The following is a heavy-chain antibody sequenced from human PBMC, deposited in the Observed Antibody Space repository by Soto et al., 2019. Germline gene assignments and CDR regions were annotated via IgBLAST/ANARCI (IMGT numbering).Heavy chain of an antibody. CDR3: ARDGMGATSRGRDA. J-gene: IGHJ6*02. Sequence: QVQLQESGPGLVKPSQTLSLTCTVSGGSISSGGYYWSWIRQHPGKGLEWIGYIYYSGSTYYNPSLKSRVTISVATPKNHFSLRRSSVPAADTAVYSCARDGMGATSRGRDAGGQGTTVTVSS. CDR1: GGSISSGGYY. CDR2: IYYSGST. V-gene: IGHV4-31*03. D-gene: IGHD1-26*01.